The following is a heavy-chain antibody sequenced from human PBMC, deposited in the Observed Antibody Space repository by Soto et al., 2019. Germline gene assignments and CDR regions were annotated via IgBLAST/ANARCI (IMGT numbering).Heavy chain of an antibody. CDR3: ARMDYYDSSFDY. CDR1: GYTFTGYY. CDR2: INPNSGGT. D-gene: IGHD3-22*01. V-gene: IGHV1-2*02. Sequence: ASVKVSCKASGYTFTGYYMHWVRQAPGQGLEWMGWINPNSGGTNYAQKFQGRVTMTRGTSISTAYMELSRLRSDDTAVYYCARMDYYDSSFDYWGQGTLVPVSP. J-gene: IGHJ4*02.